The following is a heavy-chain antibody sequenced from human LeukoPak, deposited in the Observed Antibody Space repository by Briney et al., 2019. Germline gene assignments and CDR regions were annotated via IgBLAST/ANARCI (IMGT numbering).Heavy chain of an antibody. D-gene: IGHD6-13*01. CDR2: IIPIFGTA. CDR3: AREGIAAAGDYYYYGMDV. J-gene: IGHJ6*02. V-gene: IGHV1-69*01. Sequence: SVKVSCKASGGTFSSYAISWVRQAPGQGLEWMGGIIPIFGTANYAQKFQGRVTITADESTSTAYMELSSLRSEDTAVYYCAREGIAAAGDYYYYGMDVWGQGTTVTVS. CDR1: GGTFSSYA.